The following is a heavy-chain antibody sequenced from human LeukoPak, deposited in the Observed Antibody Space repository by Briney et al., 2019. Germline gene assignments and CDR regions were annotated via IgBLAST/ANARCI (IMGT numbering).Heavy chain of an antibody. CDR1: GFTFDDYT. D-gene: IGHD4-17*01. CDR2: ISWDGGST. V-gene: IGHV3-43*01. Sequence: PGGSLRLSCAASGFTFDDYTMHWVRQAPGKGLEWVSLISWDGGSTYYADSVKGRFTISRDNSKNSLYLQMNSLRTDYTALYYCARRGGDYTPGHYRPFDYWGQGTLVTVSS. J-gene: IGHJ4*02. CDR3: ARRGGDYTPGHYRPFDY.